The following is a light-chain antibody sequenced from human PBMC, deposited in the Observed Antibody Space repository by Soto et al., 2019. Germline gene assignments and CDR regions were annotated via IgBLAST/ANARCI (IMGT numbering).Light chain of an antibody. CDR3: QQYGSSPPIT. J-gene: IGKJ5*01. CDR1: QSVSSSY. CDR2: GAS. Sequence: EIVLTQSPATLSLSPGERATLSCRASQSVSSSYLAWYQQKPGQAPRLLIYGASSRATGIPDRFSGSGSGTDFTLTISRLEPEDFAVYYCQQYGSSPPITFGQGTRLEN. V-gene: IGKV3-20*01.